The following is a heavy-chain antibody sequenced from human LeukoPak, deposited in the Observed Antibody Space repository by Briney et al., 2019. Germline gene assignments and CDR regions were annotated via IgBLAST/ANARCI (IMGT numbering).Heavy chain of an antibody. CDR3: ARYLVRGYYLDY. V-gene: IGHV4-38-2*02. Sequence: SETLSLTCTVSGGSISSYYWGWIRQPPGKGLEWIGSIYHSGSTYYNPSLKSRVTISVDTSKNQFSLKLSSVTAADTAVYYCARYLVRGYYLDYWGQGTLVTVSS. J-gene: IGHJ4*02. CDR1: GGSISSYY. D-gene: IGHD3-3*01. CDR2: IYHSGST.